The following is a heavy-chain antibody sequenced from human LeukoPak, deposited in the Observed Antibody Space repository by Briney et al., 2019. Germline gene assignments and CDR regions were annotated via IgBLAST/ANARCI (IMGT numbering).Heavy chain of an antibody. CDR2: MNPKNGDI. Sequence: ASVKVSCKASGYTFTGYNMHWVRQAPGQGLEWTGWMNPKNGDISYAQKFQGRVTMTRDTSISTACMELSRLTYDDTAVYFCLRDVHNWNDDYWGQGTLVTVSS. V-gene: IGHV1-2*02. D-gene: IGHD1-1*01. CDR1: GYTFTGYN. J-gene: IGHJ4*02. CDR3: LRDVHNWNDDY.